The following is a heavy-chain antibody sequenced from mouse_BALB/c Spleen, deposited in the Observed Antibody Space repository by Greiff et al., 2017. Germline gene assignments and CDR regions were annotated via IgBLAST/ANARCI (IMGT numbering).Heavy chain of an antibody. J-gene: IGHJ3*01. CDR1: GYSITSGYS. CDR2: IHYSGST. V-gene: IGHV3-1*02. CDR3: AREGNRYDAWFAY. D-gene: IGHD2-14*01. Sequence: EVKLQESGPDLVKPSQSLSLTCTVTGYSITSGYSWHWIRQFPGNKLEWMGYIHYSGSTNYNPSLKSRISITRDTSKNQFFLQLNSVTTKDTATYDCAREGNRYDAWFAYWGQGTLVTVSA.